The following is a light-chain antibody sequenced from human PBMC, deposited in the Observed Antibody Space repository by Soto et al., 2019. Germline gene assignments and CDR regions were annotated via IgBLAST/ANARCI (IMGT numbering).Light chain of an antibody. Sequence: EIVLTQSPGTLSLSPGERATLSCRASQSVSSSYLAWYQQKPGQAPRLLIYGASSRATGIPDRFSGSGSGTDFTLTISRLETEGFAVYYCQQYGSPVTFGQGTKLEIK. V-gene: IGKV3-20*01. J-gene: IGKJ2*01. CDR3: QQYGSPVT. CDR1: QSVSSSY. CDR2: GAS.